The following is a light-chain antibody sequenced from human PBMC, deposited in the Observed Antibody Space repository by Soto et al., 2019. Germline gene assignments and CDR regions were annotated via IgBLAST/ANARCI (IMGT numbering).Light chain of an antibody. CDR2: DVS. V-gene: IGLV2-14*01. CDR3: SSYTSSSSVV. J-gene: IGLJ2*01. CDR1: SSDAGGYNY. Sequence: QSVLTQPASVSGSPGKSITISYTGTSSDAGGYNYVSWYQQHPGKAPKLMIYDVSNRPSGVSNRFSGSKSGNTASLTISGLQAEDEADYYCSSYTSSSSVVFGGGTKLTVL.